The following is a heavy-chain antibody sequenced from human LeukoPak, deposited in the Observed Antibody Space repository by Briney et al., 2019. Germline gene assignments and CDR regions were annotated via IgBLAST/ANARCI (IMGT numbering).Heavy chain of an antibody. V-gene: IGHV3-23*01. CDR3: AKAQGGSGWYEGDWFDP. D-gene: IGHD6-19*01. Sequence: QPGGSLRLSCAASGFTFSSYAMSWVRQAPGKGLEWVSAISGSGGSTYYADSVKGRFTISGDNSKNTLYLQMNSLRAEDTAVYYCAKAQGGSGWYEGDWFDPWGQGTLVTVSS. J-gene: IGHJ5*02. CDR1: GFTFSSYA. CDR2: ISGSGGST.